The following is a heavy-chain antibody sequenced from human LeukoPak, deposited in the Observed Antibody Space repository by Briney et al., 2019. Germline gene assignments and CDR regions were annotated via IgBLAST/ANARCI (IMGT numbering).Heavy chain of an antibody. CDR2: IYYSGST. CDR1: GGSISSSYY. V-gene: IGHV4-61*01. CDR3: ARDDFGMRAFDI. J-gene: IGHJ3*02. D-gene: IGHD4-17*01. Sequence: SETLSLTCTVSGGSISSSYYWSWIRQPPGKGLEWIGYIYYSGSTNYNPSLKSRVTISVDTSKNQFSLKLSSVTAADTAVYYCARDDFGMRAFDIWGQGTMVTVSS.